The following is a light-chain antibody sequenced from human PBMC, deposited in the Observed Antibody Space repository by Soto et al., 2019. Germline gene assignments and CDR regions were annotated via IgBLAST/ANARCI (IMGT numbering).Light chain of an antibody. J-gene: IGLJ3*02. Sequence: QSALTQPASVSGSPGQSITISCTGTSSDVGVYNYVSWYQQHPGKAPKLMIYEVSNRPSGVSNRFSGSKSGNTASLTISGLQAEDEDDYYCSSYTSSSPRVFGGGTKLTVL. CDR1: SSDVGVYNY. CDR2: EVS. CDR3: SSYTSSSPRV. V-gene: IGLV2-14*01.